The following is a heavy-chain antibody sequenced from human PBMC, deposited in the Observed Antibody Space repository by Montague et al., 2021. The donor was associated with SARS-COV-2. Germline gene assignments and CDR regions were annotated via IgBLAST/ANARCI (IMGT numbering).Heavy chain of an antibody. D-gene: IGHD3-22*01. CDR3: AKKQYYYDSGALYGWFDP. CDR2: MYYNGST. V-gene: IGHV4-39*01. J-gene: IGHJ5*02. CDR1: GDSFTSRTYS. Sequence: SETLSLTCTASGDSFTSRTYSWGWIRQPPGKGLEWIGNMYYNGSTHFNPSPKSRATMSVDSSKNQFSLKLSSVTAADTAVYFCAKKQYYYDSGALYGWFDPWGQGALVTVSS.